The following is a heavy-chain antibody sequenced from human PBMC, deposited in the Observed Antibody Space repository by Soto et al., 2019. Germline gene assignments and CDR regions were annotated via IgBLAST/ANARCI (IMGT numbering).Heavy chain of an antibody. Sequence: GGSLRLSCAASGFTFSSYTMSWVRQAPGKGLEWVSTISGFATYYADSVKGRFTISGDNSKNTLFLQMNNLRAEDTALYYCAKHFASGTYYRVFDYWGQGTLVTVSS. CDR2: ISGFAT. J-gene: IGHJ4*02. CDR3: AKHFASGTYYRVFDY. CDR1: GFTFSSYT. V-gene: IGHV3-23*01. D-gene: IGHD3-10*01.